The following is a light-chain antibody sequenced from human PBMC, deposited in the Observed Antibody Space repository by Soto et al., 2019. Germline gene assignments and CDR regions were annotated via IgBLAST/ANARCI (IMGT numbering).Light chain of an antibody. CDR3: QQYGRTSWT. V-gene: IGKV3-20*01. CDR2: GAS. Sequence: EIVLTQSPGTLSLSPGEGATLSCRASQSVSTNFFAWYQQKPGQAPRLLIYGASTRATGIPDRFSGSGSGTDFTLTISRLETEDFAVYYCQQYGRTSWTLSHGTKVEIK. J-gene: IGKJ1*01. CDR1: QSVSTNF.